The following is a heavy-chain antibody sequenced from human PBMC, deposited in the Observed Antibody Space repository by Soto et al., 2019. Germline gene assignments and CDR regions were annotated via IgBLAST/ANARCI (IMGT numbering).Heavy chain of an antibody. J-gene: IGHJ4*02. CDR1: GGSVSSGSYY. Sequence: PSETLSLTCTVSGGSVSSGSYYWSWIRQPPGKGLEWIGYIYYSGSTNYNPSLKSRVTISVDTSKNQFSLKLSSVTAADTAVYYCARDRSGYGIDYWGQGTLVTVSS. V-gene: IGHV4-61*01. CDR3: ARDRSGYGIDY. CDR2: IYYSGST. D-gene: IGHD5-12*01.